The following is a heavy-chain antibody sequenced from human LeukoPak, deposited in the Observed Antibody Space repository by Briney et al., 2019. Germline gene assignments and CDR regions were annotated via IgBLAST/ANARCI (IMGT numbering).Heavy chain of an antibody. D-gene: IGHD3-22*01. J-gene: IGHJ5*02. CDR2: IYYSGDT. CDR3: ARDGVVAINWFDP. CDR1: GGSISSYY. Sequence: SETLSLTCTVSGGSISSYYWSWIRQPPGKGLEWIGYIYYSGDTFYNPSLNSRLSMSVDTPKNQFSLKLRSVTAADTAVYYCARDGVVAINWFDPWGQGTLVTVSS. V-gene: IGHV4-59*12.